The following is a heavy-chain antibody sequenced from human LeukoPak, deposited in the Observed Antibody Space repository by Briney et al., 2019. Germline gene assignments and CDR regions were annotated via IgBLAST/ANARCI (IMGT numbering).Heavy chain of an antibody. CDR2: IIPIFGIA. J-gene: IGHJ5*02. V-gene: IGHV1-69*04. CDR1: GGTFSSYA. Sequence: ASVKVSCMASGGTFSSYAISWVRQAPGQGLEWMGRIIPIFGIANYAQKFQGRVTITADKSTSTAYMELSSLRSEDTAVYYCARDHPGIAAAGTWFDPWGQGTLVTVSS. CDR3: ARDHPGIAAAGTWFDP. D-gene: IGHD6-13*01.